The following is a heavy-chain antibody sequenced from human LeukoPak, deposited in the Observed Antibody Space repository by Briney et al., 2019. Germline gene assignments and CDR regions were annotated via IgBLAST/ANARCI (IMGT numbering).Heavy chain of an antibody. CDR3: AKESIAVAGYYYYYMDV. Sequence: PGGSLRLSCAASGFIFDDYGLSWVRQAPGKGLEWVSGIDWHGGGTGYADSVKGRFTISRDNTKNSLYLQMNSLRAEDTAVYYCAKESIAVAGYYYYYMDVWGKGTTVTISS. CDR1: GFIFDDYG. CDR2: IDWHGGGT. J-gene: IGHJ6*03. D-gene: IGHD6-19*01. V-gene: IGHV3-20*04.